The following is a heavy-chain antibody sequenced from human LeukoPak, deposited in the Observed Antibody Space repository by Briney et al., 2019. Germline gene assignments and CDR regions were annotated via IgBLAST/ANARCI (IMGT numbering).Heavy chain of an antibody. D-gene: IGHD3-22*01. J-gene: IGHJ4*02. Sequence: PSETLSLTCAVSGYSISSGYYWGWIRQPPGKGLEWIGSIYHSGSTYYNPSLKSRVTISVGTSKNQFSLKLSSVTAADTAVYYCARHEDYYDSSGYVRYWGQGTLVTVSS. CDR1: GYSISSGYY. V-gene: IGHV4-38-2*01. CDR3: ARHEDYYDSSGYVRY. CDR2: IYHSGST.